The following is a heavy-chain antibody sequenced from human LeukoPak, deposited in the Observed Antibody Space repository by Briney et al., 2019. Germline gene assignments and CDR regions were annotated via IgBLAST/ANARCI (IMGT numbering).Heavy chain of an antibody. Sequence: SETLSLTCTVSGGSISSSSYYWGWIRQPPGKGLEWIGGIFYTGSTYYNPSLKSRVTIAVDTSKNHFSLKLSSVTAADTAVYYCARREAGTALIDYWDQGTLVTVSS. V-gene: IGHV4-39*02. CDR3: ARREAGTALIDY. CDR1: GGSISSSSYY. D-gene: IGHD2-21*02. J-gene: IGHJ4*02. CDR2: IFYTGST.